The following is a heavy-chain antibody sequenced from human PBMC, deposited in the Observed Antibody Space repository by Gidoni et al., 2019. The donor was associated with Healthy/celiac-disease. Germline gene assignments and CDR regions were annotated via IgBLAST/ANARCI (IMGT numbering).Heavy chain of an antibody. CDR3: AKSISSTSPYGMDV. Sequence: EVQLLESGGGLVQPGGSLRRSCAASGFTFSSYAMRWVRQAPGKGLEWVSAISGSGGSTYYADSVKGRFTISRDNSKNTLYLQMNSLRAEDTAVYYCAKSISSTSPYGMDVWGQGTTVTVSS. J-gene: IGHJ6*02. D-gene: IGHD2-2*01. V-gene: IGHV3-23*01. CDR2: ISGSGGST. CDR1: GFTFSSYA.